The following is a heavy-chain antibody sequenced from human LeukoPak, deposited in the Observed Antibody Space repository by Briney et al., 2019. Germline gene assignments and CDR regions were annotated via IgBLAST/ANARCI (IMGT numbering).Heavy chain of an antibody. Sequence: ASVKVSCKASEYTFIGYYLHWVRQAPGQGLEWMGWINPNSGGTNYAQKFQGRVTMTRDTSISTAYMELSRLRSDDTAVYYCARARYGSGWNRFQHWGQGTLVTVSS. D-gene: IGHD6-19*01. CDR3: ARARYGSGWNRFQH. CDR2: INPNSGGT. J-gene: IGHJ1*01. V-gene: IGHV1-2*02. CDR1: EYTFIGYY.